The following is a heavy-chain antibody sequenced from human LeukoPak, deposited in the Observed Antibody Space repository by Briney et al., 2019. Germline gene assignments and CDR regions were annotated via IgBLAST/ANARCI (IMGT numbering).Heavy chain of an antibody. J-gene: IGHJ6*02. D-gene: IGHD6-19*01. CDR1: GFTFSVYG. CDR2: ISYDGTDK. Sequence: GGSLRLSCAASGFTFSVYGMYWVRQPPGRGLEWVALISYDGTDKYHVDSVRGRFTISRDNSNNTLYLQMNSLRPDDTAVYYCAKAGYSSGWTRYYGMDVWGQGTTVAVSS. CDR3: AKAGYSSGWTRYYGMDV. V-gene: IGHV3-30*18.